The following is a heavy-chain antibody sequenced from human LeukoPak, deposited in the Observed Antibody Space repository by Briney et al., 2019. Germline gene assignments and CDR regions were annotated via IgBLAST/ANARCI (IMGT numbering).Heavy chain of an antibody. CDR3: AKEAKGSYYYFDY. Sequence: PGRSLRLSCAASGFTFSSYAMSWVRQAPGKGLEWVSTISGSGGNTYYADSVKGRFTISRDNSKNTLYLQMNSLRAEDTAVYYCAKEAKGSYYYFDYWGQGTLVTVSS. V-gene: IGHV3-23*01. J-gene: IGHJ4*02. D-gene: IGHD1-26*01. CDR1: GFTFSSYA. CDR2: ISGSGGNT.